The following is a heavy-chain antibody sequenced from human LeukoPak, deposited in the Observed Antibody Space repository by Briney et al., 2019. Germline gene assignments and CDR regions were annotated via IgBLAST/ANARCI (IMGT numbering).Heavy chain of an antibody. CDR3: TRRTVAGNYYYMDV. Sequence: GGSLTLSCAASGFTFSGSAMHWVRQASGKGLEWVGRIRSKANSYATTYAASVKGRLTISRDDSKNTAYLQMNSLKTEDTAVYYCTRRTVAGNYYYMDVWGKGTTVTVSS. CDR2: IRSKANSYAT. D-gene: IGHD6-19*01. V-gene: IGHV3-73*01. J-gene: IGHJ6*03. CDR1: GFTFSGSA.